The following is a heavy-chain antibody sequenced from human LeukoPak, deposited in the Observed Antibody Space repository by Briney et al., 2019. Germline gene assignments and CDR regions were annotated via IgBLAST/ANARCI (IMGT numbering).Heavy chain of an antibody. D-gene: IGHD3-16*01. Sequence: GGSLRLSCAASGFSISWYWMNWARQAPGKGLEWVASINHNGNVNYYVDSVKGRFTISRDNAKNSLYLQMSNLRAEDTAVYFCARGGGLDVWGQGATVTVSS. J-gene: IGHJ6*02. CDR3: ARGGGLDV. V-gene: IGHV3-7*03. CDR2: INHNGNVN. CDR1: GFSISWYW.